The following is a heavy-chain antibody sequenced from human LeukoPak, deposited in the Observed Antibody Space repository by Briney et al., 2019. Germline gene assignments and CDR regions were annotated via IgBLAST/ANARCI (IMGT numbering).Heavy chain of an antibody. V-gene: IGHV3-23*01. CDR2: ISGSGGST. D-gene: IGHD6-19*01. Sequence: GGSLRLSCAASGFTFSTYGMTWVRQAPGKGLEWVSAISGSGGSTYYADSVKGRFTISRDNAKNSLYLQMNSLRAEDTAVYYCARDGIYSSGWHDYWGQGTLVTVSS. CDR1: GFTFSTYG. J-gene: IGHJ4*02. CDR3: ARDGIYSSGWHDY.